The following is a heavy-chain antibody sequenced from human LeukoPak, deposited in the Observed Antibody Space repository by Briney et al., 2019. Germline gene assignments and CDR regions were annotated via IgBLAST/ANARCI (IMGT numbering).Heavy chain of an antibody. CDR2: IRYDGSNK. J-gene: IGHJ4*02. D-gene: IGHD6-13*01. CDR3: AKGGYSSSWYFDY. CDR1: GFTFSSYT. V-gene: IGHV3-30*02. Sequence: GGSLRLSCVASGFTFSSYTMNWVRQAPGKGLEWVAFIRYDGSNKYYADSVKGRFTISRDNSKNTLYLQMNSLRAEDTAVYYCAKGGYSSSWYFDYWGQGTLVTVSS.